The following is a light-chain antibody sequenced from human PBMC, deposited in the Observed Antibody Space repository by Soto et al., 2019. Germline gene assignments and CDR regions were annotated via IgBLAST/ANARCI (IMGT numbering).Light chain of an antibody. CDR2: GAS. CDR3: QQYNNWPLT. Sequence: EIVMTQSPTTLYVSPGERATVSCRASQSVSSNLAWYQQKPGQAPRLLIYGASTRATGIPARFSGSGSGTEFTLTISSLQSEDFAVYYCQQYNNWPLTFGQGTKV. J-gene: IGKJ1*01. V-gene: IGKV3-15*01. CDR1: QSVSSN.